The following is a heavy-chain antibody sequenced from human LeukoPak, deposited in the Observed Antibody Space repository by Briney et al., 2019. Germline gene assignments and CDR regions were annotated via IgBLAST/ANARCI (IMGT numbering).Heavy chain of an antibody. D-gene: IGHD3-22*01. J-gene: IGHJ3*02. CDR3: ARAMYYYDSSGGLGAFDI. Sequence: GGSLRLSCAASGFTFSTYGMSWVRQPPGKGLEWLSYISSSRSTIYYGDCVKGRFIISRENDKNSMYLQMNSMRDEDKDLYYCARAMYYYDSSGGLGAFDIWGQGTMVTVSS. CDR2: ISSSRSTI. V-gene: IGHV3-48*02. CDR1: GFTFSTYG.